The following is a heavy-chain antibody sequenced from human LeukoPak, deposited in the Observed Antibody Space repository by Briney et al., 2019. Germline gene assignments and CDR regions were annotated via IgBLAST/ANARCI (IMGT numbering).Heavy chain of an antibody. J-gene: IGHJ4*02. V-gene: IGHV3-53*01. CDR1: GFTVSGNY. D-gene: IGHD3-10*01. Sequence: GGSLRLSCAASGFTVSGNYMSWVRQAPGKGLEWVSVIYSGGSTYYADSVKGRFTISRDNSKNTLYLQMNSLRAEDTALYYCARGSYGSGTYYNDYWGQGTLVTVSS. CDR3: ARGSYGSGTYYNDY. CDR2: IYSGGST.